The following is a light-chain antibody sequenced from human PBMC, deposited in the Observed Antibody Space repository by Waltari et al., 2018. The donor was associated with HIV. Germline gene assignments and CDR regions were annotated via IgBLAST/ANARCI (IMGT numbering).Light chain of an antibody. CDR2: STN. Sequence: QTVVTQEPSFPVSPGGTVTLTCGLSSGPVSPSYYPTGYQQTPGQAPRTLIYSTNTRSSGVPDRFSGSILGNKAALTITGAQADDESDYYCVLYMGSGSCMFGGGTKLTVL. CDR3: VLYMGSGSCM. J-gene: IGLJ3*02. CDR1: SGPVSPSYY. V-gene: IGLV8-61*01.